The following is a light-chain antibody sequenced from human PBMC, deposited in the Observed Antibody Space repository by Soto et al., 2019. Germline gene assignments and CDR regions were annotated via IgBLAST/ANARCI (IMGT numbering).Light chain of an antibody. CDR3: QQYKSYSSWT. J-gene: IGKJ1*01. CDR2: DAS. V-gene: IGKV1-5*01. Sequence: DIQMTQSPSTLSASVGDRVTITCRASQSISAWLAWHQQKPGKAPKLLIYDASSLESGVPSRFSGSGSGTEFILIISSLQPDDFATYYCQQYKSYSSWTFGQGTKVEIK. CDR1: QSISAW.